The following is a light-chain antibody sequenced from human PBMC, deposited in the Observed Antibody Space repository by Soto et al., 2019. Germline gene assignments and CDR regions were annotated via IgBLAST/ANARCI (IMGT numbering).Light chain of an antibody. J-gene: IGKJ5*01. Sequence: DTVFTQSPAALSLAPGETATLSCRASQSVRGHLAWYQHKPGQAPRLLIYDASYRATGVPLRFSGSGSGTDFTLTISSLESGDSATYYCQQRSDWPPITFGQGTRLEIK. CDR1: QSVRGH. V-gene: IGKV3-11*01. CDR3: QQRSDWPPIT. CDR2: DAS.